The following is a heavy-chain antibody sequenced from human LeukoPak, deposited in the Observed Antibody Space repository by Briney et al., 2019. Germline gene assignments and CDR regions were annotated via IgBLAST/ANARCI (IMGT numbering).Heavy chain of an antibody. CDR2: IYYSGST. CDR3: ARPYDSSGYQYFQH. D-gene: IGHD3-22*01. Sequence: SETLSLTCTVSGGSISSSSYYWGWIRQPPGKGLEWIGSIYYSGSTYYNPSLKSRVTISVDTSKNQFSLKLSSVTAADTAVYYCARPYDSSGYQYFQHWGQGTLVTVSS. CDR1: GGSISSSSYY. J-gene: IGHJ1*01. V-gene: IGHV4-39*01.